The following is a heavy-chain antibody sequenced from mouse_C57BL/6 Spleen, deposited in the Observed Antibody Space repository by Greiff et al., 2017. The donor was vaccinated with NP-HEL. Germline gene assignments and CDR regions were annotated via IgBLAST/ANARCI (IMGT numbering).Heavy chain of an antibody. CDR1: GFTFTDYY. J-gene: IGHJ3*01. D-gene: IGHD2-5*01. CDR2: IRNKANGYTT. CDR3: ARSSYYSNPWFAY. Sequence: EVKLVESGGGLVQPGGSLSLSCAASGFTFTDYYMSWVRQPPGKALEWLGFIRNKANGYTTEYSASVKGRFTISRDNSQSILYLQMNALRAEDSATYYCARSSYYSNPWFAYWGQGTLVTVSA. V-gene: IGHV7-3*01.